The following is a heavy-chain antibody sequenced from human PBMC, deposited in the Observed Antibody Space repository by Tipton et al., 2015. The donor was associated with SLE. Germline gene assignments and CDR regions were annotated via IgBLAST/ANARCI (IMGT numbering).Heavy chain of an antibody. CDR1: GGSISSGGYY. Sequence: TLSFTCTVSGGSISSGGYYWSWIRQHPGKGLEWIGYIYYSGSTYYSPSLKSRVTISVDTPKNQFSLKLSSVTAADTAVYYCARKNPYDFWSGYDAFDIWGQGTMVTVSS. CDR3: ARKNPYDFWSGYDAFDI. V-gene: IGHV4-31*03. D-gene: IGHD3-3*01. CDR2: IYYSGST. J-gene: IGHJ3*02.